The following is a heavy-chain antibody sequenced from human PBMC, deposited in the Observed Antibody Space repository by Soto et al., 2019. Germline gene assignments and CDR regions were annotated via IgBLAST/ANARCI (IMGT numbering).Heavy chain of an antibody. V-gene: IGHV3-30-3*01. Sequence: QVQLVESGGGVVQPGRSLRLSCAASGFTFSTYAMYWVRQAPGKGLEWGAVISYDGSNKYYADSVKGRFTISRDNSKNTRYLQMDSLRAEDTAVYYCASEQHWGQGTLVTVSS. J-gene: IGHJ1*01. CDR3: ASEQH. CDR2: ISYDGSNK. CDR1: GFTFSTYA.